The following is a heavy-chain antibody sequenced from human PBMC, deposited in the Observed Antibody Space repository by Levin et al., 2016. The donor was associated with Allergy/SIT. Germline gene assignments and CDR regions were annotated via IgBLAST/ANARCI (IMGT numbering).Heavy chain of an antibody. CDR3: ASFIPADY. CDR1: GFTFSSYS. CDR2: ISSSSSYI. J-gene: IGHJ4*02. Sequence: GESLKISCAASGFTFSSYSMNWVRQAPGKGLEWVSSISSSSSYIYYADSVKGRFTISRDNAKNSLYLQMNSLRAEDTAVYYCASFIPADYWGQGTLVTVSS. V-gene: IGHV3-21*01.